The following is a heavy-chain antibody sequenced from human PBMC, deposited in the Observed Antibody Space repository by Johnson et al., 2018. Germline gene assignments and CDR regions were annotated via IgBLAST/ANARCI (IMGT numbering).Heavy chain of an antibody. CDR1: GFTFSNYA. J-gene: IGHJ3*02. V-gene: IGHV3-23*01. CDR3: AKPGSFDAFDI. Sequence: VQLQESGGGLVQPGGSLRLSCAASGFTFSNYAMNWVRQAPGKGLEWVSAISGNGGSTYYADSVKGRFTSSRDNSKTTLYLQMNSLRAEDTAVYYCAKPGSFDAFDIWGQGTMVTVSS. CDR2: ISGNGGST.